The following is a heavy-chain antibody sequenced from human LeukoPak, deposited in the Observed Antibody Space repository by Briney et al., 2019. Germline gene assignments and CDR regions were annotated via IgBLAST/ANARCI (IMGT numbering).Heavy chain of an antibody. Sequence: GGSLRLSCAASGLTVSSNYMSWVRQAPGKGLEWVSVIYSGGDGGDTYYADSGRGRFTISRDNSKNTLYLQMNSLRAEDTAVYYCARRVPGGYGDYTRGSGAFDIWGQGTMVTVSS. V-gene: IGHV3-66*01. CDR1: GLTVSSNY. J-gene: IGHJ3*02. CDR2: IYSGGDGGDT. D-gene: IGHD4-17*01. CDR3: ARRVPGGYGDYTRGSGAFDI.